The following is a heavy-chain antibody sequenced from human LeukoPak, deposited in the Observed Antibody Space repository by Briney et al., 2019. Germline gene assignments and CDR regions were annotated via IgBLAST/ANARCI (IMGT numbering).Heavy chain of an antibody. CDR1: GYTFTGYY. D-gene: IGHD2-2*02. CDR3: ARVGVVVPAAIRSWDYYYYGMDV. V-gene: IGHV1-2*02. J-gene: IGHJ6*02. CDR2: INPNSGGT. Sequence: ASVKVSCKASGYTFTGYYMHWVRQAPGQGLEWMGWINPNSGGTNYAQKFRGRVTMTRDTSISTAYMELSRLRSDDTAVYYCARVGVVVPAAIRSWDYYYYGMDVWGQGTTVTVSS.